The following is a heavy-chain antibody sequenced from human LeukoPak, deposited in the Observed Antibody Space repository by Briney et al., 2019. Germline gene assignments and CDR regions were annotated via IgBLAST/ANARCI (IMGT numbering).Heavy chain of an antibody. J-gene: IGHJ4*02. D-gene: IGHD1-14*01. CDR1: GGSISRYH. CDR3: ARVGSPHGILTY. CDR2: IYYSGST. Sequence: PSETLSLTCTVSGGSISRYHWSWIRQPPGKGLEWIGYIYYSGSTNYNPSLKSRITMSVDTSKNQFSLKLSSVSAADTAVYYCARVGSPHGILTYWGQGTLVTVSS. V-gene: IGHV4-59*01.